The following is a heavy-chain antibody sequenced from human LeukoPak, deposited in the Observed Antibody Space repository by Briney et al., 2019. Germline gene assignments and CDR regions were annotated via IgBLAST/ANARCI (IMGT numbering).Heavy chain of an antibody. Sequence: GGSLRLSCAASGFTFRSYAMHWVRQAPGKGLEWVALISNDANHKYYADSVKGRFTISRDNSKNTLFVQMNSLRDEDTAVYYCAKEPRGNFDYWGQGTLVTVSS. CDR1: GFTFRSYA. D-gene: IGHD3-16*01. V-gene: IGHV3-30-3*01. CDR2: ISNDANHK. J-gene: IGHJ4*02. CDR3: AKEPRGNFDY.